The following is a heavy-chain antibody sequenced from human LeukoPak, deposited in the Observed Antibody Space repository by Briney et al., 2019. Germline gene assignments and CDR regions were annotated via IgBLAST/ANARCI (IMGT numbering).Heavy chain of an antibody. J-gene: IGHJ4*02. Sequence: GESLKISCKDSGYSFTSYWIGWVRQMPGKGLEWMGIIYPGDSDDNTYSPSFQGQVTFSADNSISTAYLQWSSLQASDTAIYYCARLLGPNRALDYWGQGTLVTVSS. V-gene: IGHV5-51*01. CDR2: IYPGDSDDN. CDR3: ARLLGPNRALDY. CDR1: GYSFTSYW.